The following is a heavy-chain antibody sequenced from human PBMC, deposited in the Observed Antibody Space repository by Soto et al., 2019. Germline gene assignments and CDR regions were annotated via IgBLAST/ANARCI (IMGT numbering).Heavy chain of an antibody. J-gene: IGHJ5*02. D-gene: IGHD3-16*01. V-gene: IGHV4-4*07. CDR2: ISTSGNT. Sequence: SETLSLTCSVSGVSMRNSYWTWIRQSAGKGLEWIGRISTSGNTNYNPSLNSRLTMSVDTSKNQVSLKLTSVTAADTAVYYCARGGGVPALGDPWGQGTLVTV. CDR3: ARGGGVPALGDP. CDR1: GVSMRNSY.